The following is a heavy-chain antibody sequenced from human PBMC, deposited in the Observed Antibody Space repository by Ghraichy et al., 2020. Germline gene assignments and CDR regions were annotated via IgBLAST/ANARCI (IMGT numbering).Heavy chain of an antibody. J-gene: IGHJ4*02. CDR2: INSDGGST. CDR1: GFTFSNYW. D-gene: IGHD1-26*01. CDR3: TSSGSYSV. Sequence: LSLTCAASGFTFSNYWMHWVRQAPGKGLVWVSRINSDGGSTIYVDSVKGRFTTSRDNAKNTLYLQMNSLRAEDTAVYYCTSSGSYSVWGQGTLVTVSS. V-gene: IGHV3-74*01.